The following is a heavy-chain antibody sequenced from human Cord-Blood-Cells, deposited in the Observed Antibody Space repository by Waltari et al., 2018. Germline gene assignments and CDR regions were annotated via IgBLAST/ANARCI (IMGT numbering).Heavy chain of an antibody. CDR3: ARGSRGKTYYDFWSGYYKGWFDP. V-gene: IGHV4-34*01. CDR1: GGSFSGYY. D-gene: IGHD3-3*01. Sequence: QVQLQQWGAGLLKPSETLSLTCAVYGGSFSGYYWSWIRQPPGKGLAWIGEINHSGSTNYNPSLKSRVTISVDTSKNQFSLKLSSVTAADTAVYYCARGSRGKTYYDFWSGYYKGWFDPWGQGTLVTVSS. J-gene: IGHJ5*02. CDR2: INHSGST.